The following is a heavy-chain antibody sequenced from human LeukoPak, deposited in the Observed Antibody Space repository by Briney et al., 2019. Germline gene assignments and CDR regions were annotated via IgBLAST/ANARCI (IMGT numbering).Heavy chain of an antibody. CDR3: ARVATGSFEAFDI. CDR2: IKYDGSTS. V-gene: IGHV3-74*01. J-gene: IGHJ3*02. CDR1: GFTFTTYW. D-gene: IGHD3-10*01. Sequence: PGGSLRLSCEASGFTFTTYWIHWVRQGPGKGLVWVSRIKYDGSTSNYADSVKGRFTISRDNAKNSLYLQMSSLRAEDTAVYYCARVATGSFEAFDIWGQGTMVTVSS.